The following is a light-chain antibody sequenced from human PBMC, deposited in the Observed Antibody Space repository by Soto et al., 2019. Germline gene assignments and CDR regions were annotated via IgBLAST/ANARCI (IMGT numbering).Light chain of an antibody. Sequence: VVLTQSPGTLSLSPGERATLSCRASQSVSSSYLAWYQQKPGQAPRLLIYGTSSRATGIPGRFSGSGSGTDFTLTISRLEPEDFAVYYCQQYGSSSWTFGQGTKV. J-gene: IGKJ1*01. V-gene: IGKV3-20*01. CDR1: QSVSSSY. CDR2: GTS. CDR3: QQYGSSSWT.